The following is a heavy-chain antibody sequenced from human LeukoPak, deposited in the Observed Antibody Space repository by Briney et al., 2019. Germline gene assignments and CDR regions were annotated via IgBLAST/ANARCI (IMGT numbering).Heavy chain of an antibody. J-gene: IGHJ4*02. CDR2: INPNSGGT. D-gene: IGHD5-12*01. CDR3: ARVDGYSGYDPIDY. V-gene: IGHV1-2*02. Sequence: ASVKVSCKASGYTFTGYYMHWVRQAPGQGLEWMGWINPNSGGTNYAQKFQGRVTMTRDTSISTAYMELSRLRSDDTAVYYCARVDGYSGYDPIDYWGQGTLVTVSS. CDR1: GYTFTGYY.